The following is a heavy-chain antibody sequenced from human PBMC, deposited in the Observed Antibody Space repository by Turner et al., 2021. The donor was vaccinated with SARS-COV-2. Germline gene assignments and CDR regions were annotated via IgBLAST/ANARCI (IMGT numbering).Heavy chain of an antibody. D-gene: IGHD3-10*01. Sequence: QRQLLESGPGLVKPSETLSLTCIVFGGSISSGSYYWGWIRQPPGKGLEWSGSNYYRCSTYDNPSHKDADTISVDTSKNQFALKLSPVTAADTAVYYCARLPVGYYGSGSYYHYGMDVWGQGTTVTVSS. J-gene: IGHJ6*02. V-gene: IGHV4-39*01. CDR1: GGSISSGSYY. CDR3: ARLPVGYYGSGSYYHYGMDV. CDR2: NYYRCST.